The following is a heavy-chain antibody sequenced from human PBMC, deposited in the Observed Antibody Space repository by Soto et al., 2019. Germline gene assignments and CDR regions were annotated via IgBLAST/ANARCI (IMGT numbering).Heavy chain of an antibody. CDR3: ARRRRVYTAMAGNNWFDS. CDR2: IYYSGNT. Sequence: SETLSLTCTVSGGSIRSGNYYWSWIRQPPGKGLEWIGFIYYSGNTYYNPSLKSRLSISVDTSKNQFSLRLSSVTAADTAAYYCARRRRVYTAMAGNNWFDSWGQGTLVTVSS. D-gene: IGHD5-18*01. CDR1: GGSIRSGNYY. J-gene: IGHJ5*01. V-gene: IGHV4-30-4*01.